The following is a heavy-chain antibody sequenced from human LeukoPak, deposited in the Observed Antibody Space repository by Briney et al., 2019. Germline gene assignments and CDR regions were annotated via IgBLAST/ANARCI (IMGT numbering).Heavy chain of an antibody. J-gene: IGHJ5*02. Sequence: HPGGSLRLSCAASGFTFSSYAMHWVRQAPGKGLEWVAVISYDGSNKYYADSVKGRFTISRDNSKNTLYLQMNSLRAEDTAVYYCARATGVIHPWGQGTLVTVSS. CDR1: GFTFSSYA. CDR3: ARATGVIHP. D-gene: IGHD3-16*02. CDR2: ISYDGSNK. V-gene: IGHV3-30-3*01.